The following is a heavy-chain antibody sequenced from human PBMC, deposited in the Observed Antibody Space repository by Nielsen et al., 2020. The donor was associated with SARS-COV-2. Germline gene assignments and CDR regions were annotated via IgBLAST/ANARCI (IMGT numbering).Heavy chain of an antibody. J-gene: IGHJ4*02. D-gene: IGHD6-13*01. CDR1: GFTFDDYA. V-gene: IGHV3-23*01. Sequence: GGSLRLSCAASGFTFDDYAMHWVRQAPGKGLEWVSGISGSGSTTYYADSVKGRFTISRDNSKNTLYLQMNSLRAEDTALYYCANGQQLIPQKLWGQGTLVTVSS. CDR3: ANGQQLIPQKL. CDR2: ISGSGSTT.